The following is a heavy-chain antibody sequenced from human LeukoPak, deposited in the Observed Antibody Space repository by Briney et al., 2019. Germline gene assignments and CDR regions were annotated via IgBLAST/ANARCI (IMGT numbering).Heavy chain of an antibody. D-gene: IGHD1-1*01. V-gene: IGHV4-39*07. CDR3: ARGLTGPTVRYYYNYYMDV. Sequence: PSETLSLTCTVSGGSISSSSYYWGWIRQPPGKGLEWIGRIYTSGSTNYNPSLRSRVTISVDTSKNQFSLKLSSVTAADTAVYYCARGLTGPTVRYYYNYYMDVWGKGITVTISS. J-gene: IGHJ6*03. CDR2: IYTSGST. CDR1: GGSISSSSYY.